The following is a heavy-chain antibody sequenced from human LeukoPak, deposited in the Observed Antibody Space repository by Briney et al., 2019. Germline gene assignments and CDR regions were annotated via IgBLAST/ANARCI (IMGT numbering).Heavy chain of an antibody. CDR2: FDPEDGET. J-gene: IGHJ4*02. D-gene: IGHD3-22*01. CDR1: GYTLTELS. CDR3: ATDSSGYDHAPYFDY. V-gene: IGHV1-24*01. Sequence: ASVNVSCKVSGYTLTELSMHWVRQAPGKGLEWRGGFDPEDGETIYAQKFQGRVTMTEDTSTATAYMELSSLRSEDTAVYYCATDSSGYDHAPYFDYWGQGTLVTVSS.